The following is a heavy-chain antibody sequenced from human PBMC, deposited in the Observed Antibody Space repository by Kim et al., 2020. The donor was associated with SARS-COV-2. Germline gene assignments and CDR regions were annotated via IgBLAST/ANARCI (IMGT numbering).Heavy chain of an antibody. CDR2: IWYDGSNK. CDR1: GFTFSSYG. D-gene: IGHD3-10*01. CDR3: ARDSRLGESPPLDV. Sequence: GGSLRLSCAASGFTFSSYGMHWVRQAPGKGLEWVAVIWYDGSNKYYADSVKGRFTISRDNFKNTLYLQMNSLRAEDTAVYYCARDSRLGESPPLDVWGQGTTVTVSS. V-gene: IGHV3-33*01. J-gene: IGHJ6*02.